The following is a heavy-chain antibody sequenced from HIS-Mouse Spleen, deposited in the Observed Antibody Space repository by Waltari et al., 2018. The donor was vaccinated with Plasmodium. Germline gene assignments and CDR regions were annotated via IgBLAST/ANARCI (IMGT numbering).Heavy chain of an antibody. Sequence: QVQLQESGPGLVKPSETLSLTCTVSGGSISSYYWSWIRQPPGKGLEWIGYIYYSGRTNYNPPLKIRVTISVDTSKNQFSLKLSCVTAADTAVYYCARDGYSSSWYPFDIWGQGTMVTVSS. J-gene: IGHJ3*02. CDR3: ARDGYSSSWYPFDI. V-gene: IGHV4-59*01. D-gene: IGHD6-13*01. CDR2: IYYSGRT. CDR1: GGSISSYY.